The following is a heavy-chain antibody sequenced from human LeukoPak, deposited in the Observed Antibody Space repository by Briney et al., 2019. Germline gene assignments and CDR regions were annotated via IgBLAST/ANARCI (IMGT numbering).Heavy chain of an antibody. Sequence: PSETLSLTCTVSGGSISSSSYYWGWIRQPPGKGLEWIGSIYYSGSTYYNPSLKSRVTISVDTSKNQFSLKLSSVTAADTAVYYCASRQWELHPMGYYYVMDVWGQGTTVTVSS. CDR3: ASRQWELHPMGYYYVMDV. V-gene: IGHV4-39*07. CDR2: IYYSGST. CDR1: GGSISSSSYY. J-gene: IGHJ6*02. D-gene: IGHD1-26*01.